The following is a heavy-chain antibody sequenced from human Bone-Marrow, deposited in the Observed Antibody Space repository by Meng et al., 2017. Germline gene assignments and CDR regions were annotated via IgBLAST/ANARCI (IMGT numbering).Heavy chain of an antibody. Sequence: GPGLVHPSAPLSLIFAVSCASIHTGNVCIWVRHPPGKGLEWIGEIHHSGSTYYNPSLKSRVTISVDTSKNQFSLKLSSVTAADTAVYYCARVKVSITMIDPNWFDPWGQGTLVTVSS. CDR2: IHHSGST. D-gene: IGHD3-22*01. V-gene: IGHV4-55*08. CDR3: ARVKVSITMIDPNWFDP. CDR1: CASIHTGNV. J-gene: IGHJ5*02.